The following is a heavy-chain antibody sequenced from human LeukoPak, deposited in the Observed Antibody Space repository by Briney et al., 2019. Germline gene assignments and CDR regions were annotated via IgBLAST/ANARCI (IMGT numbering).Heavy chain of an antibody. Sequence: GGSLRLSCAASGFTFSNAWMSWVRQAPGKGLEWVGRIKSKTDGGTTDYAAPVKGRFTISRDDSKNTLYLQMNSLKTEDTAVYYCRCRVFIAAAGTFDYWGQGTLVTVSS. CDR1: GFTFSNAW. J-gene: IGHJ4*02. D-gene: IGHD6-13*01. CDR3: RCRVFIAAAGTFDY. V-gene: IGHV3-15*01. CDR2: IKSKTDGGTT.